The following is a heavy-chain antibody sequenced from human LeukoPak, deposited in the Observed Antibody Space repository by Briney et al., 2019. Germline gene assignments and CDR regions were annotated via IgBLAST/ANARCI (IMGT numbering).Heavy chain of an antibody. D-gene: IGHD6-13*01. Sequence: GRSLRLSCAASGFTFSSYAMHWVRQAPGKGLEWVAVISYDGSNKYYADSVKGRFTISRDNSKNTLYLQMNSLRAEDTAVCYCARDQAAAGGYWGQGTLVTVSS. CDR2: ISYDGSNK. CDR1: GFTFSSYA. J-gene: IGHJ4*02. CDR3: ARDQAAAGGY. V-gene: IGHV3-30-3*01.